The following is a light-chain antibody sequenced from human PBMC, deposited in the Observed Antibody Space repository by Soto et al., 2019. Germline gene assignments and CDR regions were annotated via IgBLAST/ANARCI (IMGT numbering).Light chain of an antibody. V-gene: IGKV4-1*01. CDR1: QSVLKSSNNKNH. J-gene: IGKJ1*01. Sequence: DIVMTQSPDSLAVSLGERATINCKSSQSVLKSSNNKNHLAGYQQKPGQPPRLLIYWASTRESGVPDRFSGGGSGTDFTLTISSLQAEDGAVYYFLQYYSPPAMFGQGTKVEI. CDR3: LQYYSPPAM. CDR2: WAS.